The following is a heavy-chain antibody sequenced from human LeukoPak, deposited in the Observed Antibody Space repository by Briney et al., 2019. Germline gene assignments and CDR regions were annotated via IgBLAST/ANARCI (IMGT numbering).Heavy chain of an antibody. J-gene: IGHJ4*02. V-gene: IGHV1-69*13. CDR1: GYTFTSYA. Sequence: VKVSCKASGYTFTSYAISWVRQAPGQGLEWMGGIIPIFGTANYAQKFQGRVTITTDESTSTAYMELSSLRSEDTAVYYCASSSMTLRGFDYWGQGTLVTVSS. D-gene: IGHD2/OR15-2a*01. CDR2: IIPIFGTA. CDR3: ASSSMTLRGFDY.